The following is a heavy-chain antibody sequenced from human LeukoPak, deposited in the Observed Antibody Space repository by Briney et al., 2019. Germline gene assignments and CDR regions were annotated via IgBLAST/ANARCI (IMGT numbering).Heavy chain of an antibody. D-gene: IGHD3-3*01. CDR3: ARDFSRHYDFWSGYYWGGLDY. CDR1: GFTFSSYW. V-gene: IGHV3-7*01. CDR2: IKQDGSEK. J-gene: IGHJ4*02. Sequence: TGGSLRLSCAASGFTFSSYWMSWVRQAPGKGLEWVANIKQDGSEKYYVDSVKGRFTVSRDNAKNSLYLQMNSLRPEDTAVYYCARDFSRHYDFWSGYYWGGLDYWGQGTLVTVSS.